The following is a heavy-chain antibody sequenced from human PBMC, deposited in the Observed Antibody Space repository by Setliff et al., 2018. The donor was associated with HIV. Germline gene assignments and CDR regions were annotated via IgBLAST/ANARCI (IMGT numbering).Heavy chain of an antibody. CDR1: GGSFNGYY. V-gene: IGHV4-34*01. Sequence: SETLSLTCAVYGGSFNGYYWTRIRQSPGKGLEWIGEINHRGSTNYNPSLKSRVTVSVDTSKNQFSLKLGSVTAADTAVYYCARESPSSSWFYFDFWGQGTLGTVPQ. CDR2: INHRGST. J-gene: IGHJ4*02. CDR3: ARESPSSSWFYFDF. D-gene: IGHD6-13*01.